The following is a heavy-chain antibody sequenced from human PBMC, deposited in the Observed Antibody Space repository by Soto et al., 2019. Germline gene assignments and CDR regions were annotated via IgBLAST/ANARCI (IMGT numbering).Heavy chain of an antibody. V-gene: IGHV1-8*01. J-gene: IGHJ4*02. CDR3: ARRAETNGWNGFGADKYYFDF. D-gene: IGHD1-1*01. Sequence: QVQLVQSGAEVRKPGASVKVSCEASGYTFTSHDIYWVRQATGQGLEWMGWMNPNTGNSGYAQKFQGRVTMTSDTSKSTAHMEVSSLRSEDTAVYYCARRAETNGWNGFGADKYYFDFWGQGTLVTVSS. CDR2: MNPNTGNS. CDR1: GYTFTSHD.